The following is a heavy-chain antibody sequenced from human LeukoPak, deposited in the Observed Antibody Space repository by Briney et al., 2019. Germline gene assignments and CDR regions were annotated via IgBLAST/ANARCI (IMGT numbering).Heavy chain of an antibody. Sequence: GGSVRLSCAASGFTFGTSAMGWGRQAPGKGLEWVSVISGDSIATYYADSVKGRCTISRDNSKSTLYLQLNSLRAEDTAVYYCAKCPSSCAAFDYWGHGNRVSVSS. V-gene: IGHV3-23*01. D-gene: IGHD3-10*01. CDR1: GFTFGTSA. CDR3: AKCPSSCAAFDY. J-gene: IGHJ4*01. CDR2: ISGDSIAT.